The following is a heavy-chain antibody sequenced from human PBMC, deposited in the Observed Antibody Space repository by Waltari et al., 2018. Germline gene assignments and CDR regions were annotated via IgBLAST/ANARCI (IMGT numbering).Heavy chain of an antibody. Sequence: EVRLVESGGGLVQPGGSLRLFCAAPGFACSGYGLDGVRQAPGKGLQWVSGIGGSGDRTYYADSVKGRFTISRDNSKNTLYLQMNSLRVEDTAVYHCAKEFTHGWPHDYWGQGVLVTVSS. CDR1: GFACSGYG. CDR2: IGGSGDRT. CDR3: AKEFTHGWPHDY. D-gene: IGHD6-19*01. V-gene: IGHV3-23*04. J-gene: IGHJ4*02.